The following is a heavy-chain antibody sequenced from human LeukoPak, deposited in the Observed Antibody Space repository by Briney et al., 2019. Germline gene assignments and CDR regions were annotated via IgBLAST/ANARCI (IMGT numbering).Heavy chain of an antibody. D-gene: IGHD3-3*01. V-gene: IGHV3-30*19. Sequence: GGSLRLSCQASGFSFSSYCMHWVRQAPGKGLEWVAVISDDGSNKYYADAVKGRFTISRDNSKNTLYLQMNILRAEDTAVYYCASGGYDFWSGYYLGYIAYWGPGTLVTVSS. CDR2: ISDDGSNK. CDR1: GFSFSSYC. J-gene: IGHJ4*02. CDR3: ASGGYDFWSGYYLGYIAY.